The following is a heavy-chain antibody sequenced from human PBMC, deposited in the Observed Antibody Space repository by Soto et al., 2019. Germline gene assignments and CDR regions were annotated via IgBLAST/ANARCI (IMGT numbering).Heavy chain of an antibody. CDR3: AREGGVYSRSWYYGMDV. CDR1: GVTLSSDG. Sequence: GSRRLPWGGSGVTLSSDGKHLGRQAPGKGLEWVAVIWYDGSNKYYADSVKGRFTISRDNSKNTLYLQMNSLRAEDTAVYYCAREGGVYSRSWYYGMDVWGPGTTVTVFS. CDR2: IWYDGSNK. J-gene: IGHJ6*02. V-gene: IGHV3-33*01. D-gene: IGHD6-13*01.